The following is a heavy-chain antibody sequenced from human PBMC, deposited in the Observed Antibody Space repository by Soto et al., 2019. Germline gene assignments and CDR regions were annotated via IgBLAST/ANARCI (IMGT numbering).Heavy chain of an antibody. CDR1: GERFATCD. CDR3: ARGRASGSYYLLDY. CDR2: INPNSGNL. J-gene: IGHJ4*02. Sequence: PAEVSCKESGERFATCDRSWVRQENGHGLEWMGWINPNSGNLGYAPRFQGRVTMTRDTAIRTAYMEVSSLRSDDTAVYYCARGRASGSYYLLDYWGQRTLVPVSS. D-gene: IGHD3-10*01. V-gene: IGHV1-8*01.